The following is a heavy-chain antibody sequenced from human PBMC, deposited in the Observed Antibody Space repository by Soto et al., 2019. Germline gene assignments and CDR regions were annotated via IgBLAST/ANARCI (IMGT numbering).Heavy chain of an antibody. J-gene: IGHJ4*02. CDR3: ARGSGSHKDFDY. D-gene: IGHD1-26*01. V-gene: IGHV1-69*13. Sequence: ASVKVSCKASGGTFSSYAISWVRQAPGQGLEWMGGIIPIFGTANYAQKFQGRVTITADESTSTAYMELSSLRSEDTAVYYCARGSGSHKDFDYWGQGTLVTVSS. CDR1: GGTFSSYA. CDR2: IIPIFGTA.